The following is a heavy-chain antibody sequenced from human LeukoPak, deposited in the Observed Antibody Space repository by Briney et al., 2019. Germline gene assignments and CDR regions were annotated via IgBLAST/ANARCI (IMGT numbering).Heavy chain of an antibody. V-gene: IGHV4-30-2*01. CDR2: IWHSGHT. J-gene: IGHJ4*02. Sequence: PSHTLSLTCSVAGVSVSSGDYSWIWIRQPPGSGRQWIGYIWHSGHTNYNPSLRSRVTISLARSNSQFSLRLSSVTAADTAVYYCARAGESMATAGSYFDYWGQGTLVTVSS. CDR1: GVSVSSGDYS. D-gene: IGHD6-13*01. CDR3: ARAGESMATAGSYFDY.